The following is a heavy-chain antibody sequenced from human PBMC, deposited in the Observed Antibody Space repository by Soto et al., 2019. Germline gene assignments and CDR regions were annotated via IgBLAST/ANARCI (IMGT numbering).Heavy chain of an antibody. J-gene: IGHJ4*02. Sequence: SQTLPLPCTVSGGYISNRGYYRSWIRQHPGKGLEWIGYIYYSGSTYYNPSLKSRVTISVDTSKNQFSLKLSSVNSADTAVYYCARAQYYYDSSGYFRYWGQRPLGTVSS. CDR3: ARAQYYYDSSGYFRY. V-gene: IGHV4-31*03. D-gene: IGHD3-22*01. CDR1: GGYISNRGYY. CDR2: IYYSGST.